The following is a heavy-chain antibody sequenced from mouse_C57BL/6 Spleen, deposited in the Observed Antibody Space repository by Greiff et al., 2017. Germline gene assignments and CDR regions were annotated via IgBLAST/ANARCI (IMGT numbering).Heavy chain of an antibody. CDR2: IDPSASET. J-gene: IGHJ3*01. CDR3: ARSFNTAGDWFAY. Sequence: VQLQQPGAELVRPGSSVKLSCKASGYSFTSYWMHWVKQRPIQGLEWIGNIDPSASETHYNQKFKDKATLTVDKSSSTAYMQLSSLTSEDSAVYYCARSFNTAGDWFAYWGQGTLVTVSA. D-gene: IGHD1-2*01. V-gene: IGHV1-52*01. CDR1: GYSFTSYW.